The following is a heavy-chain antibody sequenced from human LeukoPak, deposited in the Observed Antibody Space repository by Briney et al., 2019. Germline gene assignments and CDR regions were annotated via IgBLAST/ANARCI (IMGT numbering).Heavy chain of an antibody. D-gene: IGHD6-13*01. CDR2: ISYDGSNK. CDR3: STPLEEQLVFDY. J-gene: IGHJ4*02. CDR1: GFTFSSYA. Sequence: GGSLRLSCAASGFTFSSYAMHWVRQAPGKGLEWVAVISYDGSNKYYADSVKDRFTISRDNSKNTLYLQMNSLRAEDTAVYYCSTPLEEQLVFDYWGQGTLVTVSS. V-gene: IGHV3-30-3*01.